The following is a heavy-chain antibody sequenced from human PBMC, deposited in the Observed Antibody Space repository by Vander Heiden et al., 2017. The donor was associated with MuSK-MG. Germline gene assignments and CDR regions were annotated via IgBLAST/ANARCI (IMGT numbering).Heavy chain of an antibody. J-gene: IGHJ4*02. CDR3: ARDYYFDSTGYYGVAD. CDR1: GFKFDDYG. CDR2: IDWNGGRT. Sequence: EVQLVESGGSVVRPGGSLRLSCAASGFKFDDYGMNWVRQVPGKGPEWVSGIDWNGGRTGYGDSVKGRFTISRDNDKNSLYLQMNSLRAEDTALYYCARDYYFDSTGYYGVADWGQGTLVTVSS. V-gene: IGHV3-20*04. D-gene: IGHD3-10*01.